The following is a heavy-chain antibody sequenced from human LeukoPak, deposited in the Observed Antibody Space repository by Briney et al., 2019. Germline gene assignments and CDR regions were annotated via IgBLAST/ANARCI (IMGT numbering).Heavy chain of an antibody. D-gene: IGHD6-13*01. Sequence: GASVKVSCKASGYTFTRYAIGWARQATGQGLEWMGWMNPNSGNTGYAQKFQGRVTMTRNTSISTAYMELSSLRSEDTAVYYCARGGPPAAGTSSGMDVWGQGTTVTVSS. J-gene: IGHJ6*02. CDR1: GYTFTRYA. CDR2: MNPNSGNT. V-gene: IGHV1-8*01. CDR3: ARGGPPAAGTSSGMDV.